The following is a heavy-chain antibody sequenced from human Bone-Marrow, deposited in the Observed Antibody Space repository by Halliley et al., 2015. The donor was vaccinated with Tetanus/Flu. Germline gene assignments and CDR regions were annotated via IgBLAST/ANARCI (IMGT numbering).Heavy chain of an antibody. D-gene: IGHD2-15*01. CDR3: ARRRSSTTPSNWFDL. V-gene: IGHV5-51*01. Sequence: GIINPSKSDPPNTPSSQGRVTISVDKSINPAYLQWSNLTASDTATYYCARRRSSTTPSNWFDLWGQGTVVTVSS. CDR2: INPSKSDP. J-gene: IGHJ5*02.